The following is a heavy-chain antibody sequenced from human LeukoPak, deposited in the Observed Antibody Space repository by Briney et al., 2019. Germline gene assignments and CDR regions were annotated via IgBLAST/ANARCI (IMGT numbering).Heavy chain of an antibody. J-gene: IGHJ4*02. CDR1: GYTFTSYD. CDR3: ARSLREAPFDY. D-gene: IGHD1-26*01. Sequence: ASVKVSCKASGYTFTSYDTNWVRQATGQGLEWMGWMNPNSGNTGYAQKFQGRVTITRNTSISTAYMELSSLRSEDTAVYYCARSLREAPFDYWGRGTLVTVSS. CDR2: MNPNSGNT. V-gene: IGHV1-8*03.